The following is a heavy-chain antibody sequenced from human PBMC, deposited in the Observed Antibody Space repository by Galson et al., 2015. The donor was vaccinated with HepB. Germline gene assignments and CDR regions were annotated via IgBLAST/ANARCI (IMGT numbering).Heavy chain of an antibody. Sequence: SLRLSCAASGFTFSSYWMSWVRQAPGKGLEWVANIKQDGSEKYYVDSVKGRFTISRDSAKNSLYLQMNSLRAEDTAVYYCARVPDCSGGSCYTPYYYYGMDVWGQGTTVTVSS. J-gene: IGHJ6*02. CDR3: ARVPDCSGGSCYTPYYYYGMDV. D-gene: IGHD2-15*01. V-gene: IGHV3-7*03. CDR2: IKQDGSEK. CDR1: GFTFSSYW.